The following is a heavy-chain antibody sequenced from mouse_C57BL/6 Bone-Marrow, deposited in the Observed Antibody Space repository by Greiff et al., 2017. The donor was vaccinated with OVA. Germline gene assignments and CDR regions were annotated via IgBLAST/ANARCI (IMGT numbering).Heavy chain of an antibody. D-gene: IGHD1-1*02. CDR1: GYTFTSYW. CDR3: ARWWWDY. J-gene: IGHJ4*01. V-gene: IGHV1-69*01. CDR2: IDPSDSYT. Sequence: VKLQQPGAELVMPGASVKLSCKASGYTFTSYWMHWVKQRPGQGLEWIGEIDPSDSYTNYNQKFKGKSTLTVDKSSSTAYMQLSSLTSEDSAVYYCARWWWDYWGQGTSVTVSS.